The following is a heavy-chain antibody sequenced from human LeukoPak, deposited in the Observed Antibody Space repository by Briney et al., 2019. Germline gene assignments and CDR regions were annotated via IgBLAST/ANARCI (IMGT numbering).Heavy chain of an antibody. Sequence: GGSLRLSCAASGFSFSSYWMHWVRQAPGKGLVWVSRISSDGSIINYADSVKGRFTISRDNAKNTLYLQMNSLRVEDTAVYYCARPAVAGLRAGGYDYWGQGTLVTVSS. V-gene: IGHV3-74*01. CDR3: ARPAVAGLRAGGYDY. CDR2: ISSDGSII. J-gene: IGHJ4*02. D-gene: IGHD6-19*01. CDR1: GFSFSSYW.